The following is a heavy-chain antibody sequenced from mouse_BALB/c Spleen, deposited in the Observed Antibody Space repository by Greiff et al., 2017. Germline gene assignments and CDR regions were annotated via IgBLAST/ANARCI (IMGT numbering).Heavy chain of an antibody. CDR2: IWAGGST. J-gene: IGHJ3*01. V-gene: IGHV2-9*02. CDR1: GFSLTSYG. CDR3: ASYGNYWFAY. Sequence: VQLQESGPGLVAPSQSLSITCTVSGFSLTSYGVHWVRQPPGKGLEWLGVIWAGGSTNYNSALMSRLSISKDNSKSQVFLKMNSLQTDDTAMYYCASYGNYWFAYWGQGTLVTVSA. D-gene: IGHD2-1*01.